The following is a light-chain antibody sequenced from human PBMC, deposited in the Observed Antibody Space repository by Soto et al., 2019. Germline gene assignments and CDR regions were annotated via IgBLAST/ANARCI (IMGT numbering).Light chain of an antibody. Sequence: QSALTQPASVSGSPGQSITFSCTGTSSDVGSYNLVSWYQQHPGKAPKLMISEVTKRPSGVSNRFSGSKSGNTASLTISGLQAEDETDYYCCSYAGTSTYYVFGTGTKVTVL. J-gene: IGLJ1*01. CDR1: SSDVGSYNL. CDR3: CSYAGTSTYYV. V-gene: IGLV2-23*02. CDR2: EVT.